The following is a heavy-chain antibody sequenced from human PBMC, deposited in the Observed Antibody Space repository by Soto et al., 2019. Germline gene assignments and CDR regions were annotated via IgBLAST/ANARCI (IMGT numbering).Heavy chain of an antibody. D-gene: IGHD1-26*01. CDR2: ISGSSSNI. CDR3: PRDPSRGSDWARYLDL. Sequence: GGSLRLSCAASGFSFSNYAMDWVRQAPGKGLEWVSYISGSSSNIRYADSVKGRFTISSDNAKSSVYLQMNSLRADDTAVYYCPRDPSRGSDWARYLDLWGRGTLVTVSS. V-gene: IGHV3-48*01. CDR1: GFSFSNYA. J-gene: IGHJ2*01.